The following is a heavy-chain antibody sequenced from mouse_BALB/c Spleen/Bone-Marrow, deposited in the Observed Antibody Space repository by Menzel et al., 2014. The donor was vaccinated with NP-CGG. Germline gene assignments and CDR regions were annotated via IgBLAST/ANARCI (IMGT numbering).Heavy chain of an antibody. V-gene: IGHV3-2*02. CDR2: ITYSGGT. CDR1: GYSITSDYA. Sequence: EVQLQQSGPGLVKPPQSLSLTCTVTGYSITSDYAWNWIRQFPGNKLEWMGHITYSGGTSCNPSLKSRISFTRDTSKNQFFLQLNSVTIEDTATYYCARSGNFFDYWGQGTTLTVSS. CDR3: ARSGNFFDY. J-gene: IGHJ2*01. D-gene: IGHD1-3*01.